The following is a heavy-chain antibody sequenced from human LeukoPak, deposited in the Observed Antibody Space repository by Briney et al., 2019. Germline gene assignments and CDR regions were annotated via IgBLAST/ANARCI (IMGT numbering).Heavy chain of an antibody. Sequence: GASVKVSCKVSGYTLTELSMHWVRQAPGKGLEWMGGFDPEDGETIYAQKFQGRVTITADKSTSTAYMELSSLRSEDTAVYYCASPGPGVVVITHDAFDIWGQGTMVTVSS. J-gene: IGHJ3*02. V-gene: IGHV1-24*01. CDR2: FDPEDGET. CDR3: ASPGPGVVVITHDAFDI. CDR1: GYTLTELS. D-gene: IGHD3-22*01.